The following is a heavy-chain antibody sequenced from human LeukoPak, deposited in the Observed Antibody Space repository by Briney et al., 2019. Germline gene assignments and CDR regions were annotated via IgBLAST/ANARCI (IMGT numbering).Heavy chain of an antibody. CDR3: ARVCSSNSCYLGVRGDY. Sequence: PGGSLRLSRAASTFTFSNYYMSWIRQAPGKGLEWVSYISNSGSSVYYADSVKGRFTISRDNAKNSLYLQMNSLRAEDTAVYYCARVCSSNSCYLGVRGDYWGQGTLVTVSS. D-gene: IGHD2-2*01. CDR2: ISNSGSSV. J-gene: IGHJ4*02. V-gene: IGHV3-11*01. CDR1: TFTFSNYY.